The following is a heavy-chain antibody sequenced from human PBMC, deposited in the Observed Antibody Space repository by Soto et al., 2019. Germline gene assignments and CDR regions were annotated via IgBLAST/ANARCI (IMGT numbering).Heavy chain of an antibody. V-gene: IGHV1-18*01. CDR2: ISPYNGDT. CDR1: GYTFTSHG. CDR3: ARMVRGSTVGYYYYMDV. J-gene: IGHJ6*03. Sequence: QVQLVQSGAEVKKPGASVKVSCKTSGYTFTSHGISWVRQAPGHGLEWMGWISPYNGDTNYAQKPQGRVSVTTDSSTRTAYMELRSLRSEDTAVYYCARMVRGSTVGYYYYMDVWGKGTTVTVSS. D-gene: IGHD3-10*01.